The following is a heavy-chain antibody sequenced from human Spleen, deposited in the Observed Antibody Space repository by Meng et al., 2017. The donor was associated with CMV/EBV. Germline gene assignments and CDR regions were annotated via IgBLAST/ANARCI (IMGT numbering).Heavy chain of an antibody. CDR3: ARGPSVTATTLDY. CDR2: IYYSGST. J-gene: IGHJ4*02. D-gene: IGHD1-26*01. CDR1: GSIGTSGNY. V-gene: IGHV4-39*07. Sequence: GSIGTSGNYWGWIRQPPGKGLGWIGSIYYSGSTHSNPSLNSRVTISIDTSANEFSLRLSSVTAADTAVYYCARGPSVTATTLDYWGLGMLVTVSS.